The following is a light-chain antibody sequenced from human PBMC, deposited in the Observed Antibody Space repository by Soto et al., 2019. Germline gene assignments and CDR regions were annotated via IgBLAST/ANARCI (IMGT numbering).Light chain of an antibody. J-gene: IGKJ1*01. CDR3: KQSYTSPGT. CDR2: AES. V-gene: IGKV1-39*01. Sequence: DIQMTQSPSSLSASVGDRVTITCRASQSIASYLNWYQQKPGKAHKLLIYAESTLQGGVQLRFSGSGSGTDFTLTITSLQPEDFATYYCKQSYTSPGTFGQGTKVDIK. CDR1: QSIASY.